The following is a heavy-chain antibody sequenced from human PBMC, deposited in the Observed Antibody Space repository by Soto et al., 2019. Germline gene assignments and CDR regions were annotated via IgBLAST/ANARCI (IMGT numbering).Heavy chain of an antibody. Sequence: ASVKVPCKESEHTLTGYYLHWVRQAPGQGLEWMGWINPNGGGTIYAQKFQGRLTMTRDTSITTAYMELTRLRADDTAFSFCAKSRDCSPLLDYWGQGTRVTVYS. V-gene: IGHV1-2*02. CDR1: EHTLTGYY. CDR2: INPNGGGT. CDR3: AKSRDCSPLLDY. J-gene: IGHJ4*02. D-gene: IGHD2-21*02.